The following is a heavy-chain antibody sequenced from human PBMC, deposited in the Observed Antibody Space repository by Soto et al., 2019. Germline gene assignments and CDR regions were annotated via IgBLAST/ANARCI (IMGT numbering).Heavy chain of an antibody. CDR1: GFTLSSYA. J-gene: IGHJ3*02. CDR3: ARGPTIFGVGVDAFDI. CDR2: ISGSGDFT. D-gene: IGHD3-3*01. V-gene: IGHV3-23*01. Sequence: EVQMLESGGSLVQPGGSLRLSCAASGFTLSSYALSWVRQAPGKGLEWVSGISGSGDFTFDADSVRGRFTISRDNSMNTLYLQMNSLRVEDTAVYYCARGPTIFGVGVDAFDIWGQGTMATVSS.